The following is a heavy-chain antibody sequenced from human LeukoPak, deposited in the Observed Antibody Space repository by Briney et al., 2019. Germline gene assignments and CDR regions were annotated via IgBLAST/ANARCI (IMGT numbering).Heavy chain of an antibody. CDR3: AKVLGYCYGGSCYKAFDI. CDR1: GYTFTSYD. Sequence: ASVKVSCKASGYTFTSYDINWVRQATGQGLEWMGWMNPNSGNTGYAQKFQGRVTITRNTSISTAYMELSSLRSDDTAIYYCAKVLGYCYGGSCYKAFDIWGQGTMVTVSS. J-gene: IGHJ3*02. D-gene: IGHD2-15*01. V-gene: IGHV1-8*03. CDR2: MNPNSGNT.